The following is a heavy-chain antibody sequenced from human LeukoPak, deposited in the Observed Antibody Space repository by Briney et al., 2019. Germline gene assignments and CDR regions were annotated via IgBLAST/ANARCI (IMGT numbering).Heavy chain of an antibody. CDR1: GGSFSGYY. CDR2: INHSGST. CDR3: ARSVRRGFNFDS. Sequence: SETLSLTCAVYGGSFSGYYWSWIRQPPGKGLEWIGEINHSGSTNYNPSLKSRVTISVDTSKNQFSLKLSSVTAADTAVYYCARSVRRGFNFDSWGQGTLVTVSS. J-gene: IGHJ4*02. V-gene: IGHV4-34*01. D-gene: IGHD1-26*01.